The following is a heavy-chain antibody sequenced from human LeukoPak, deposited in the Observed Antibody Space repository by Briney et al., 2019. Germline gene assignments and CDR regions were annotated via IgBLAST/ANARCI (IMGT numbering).Heavy chain of an antibody. CDR1: GFTFSAYA. J-gene: IGHJ3*02. Sequence: GGSLRLSCDASGFTFSAYAMHWVRQAPGKGLEWVSSISSSSSYIYYADSVKGRFTISRDNAKNSLYLQMNSLRAEDTAVYYCARDTYDILTGYYKWAFDIWGQGTMVTVSS. D-gene: IGHD3-9*01. V-gene: IGHV3-21*06. CDR3: ARDTYDILTGYYKWAFDI. CDR2: ISSSSSYI.